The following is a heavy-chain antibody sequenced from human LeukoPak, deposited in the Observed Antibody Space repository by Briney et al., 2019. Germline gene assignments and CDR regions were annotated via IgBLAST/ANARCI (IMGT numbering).Heavy chain of an antibody. CDR2: MNPNSGNT. V-gene: IGHV1-8*01. J-gene: IGHJ4*02. CDR1: GYTFTSYD. D-gene: IGHD3-10*01. CDR3: AMDYGSGSYWVFDY. Sequence: ASVKVSCKASGYTFTSYDINWVRQATGQGLEWMGWMNPNSGNTGYAQKFQGRVTMTRNTSISTAYMELSSLRSEDTAVYYCAMDYGSGSYWVFDYWGQGTLVTVSS.